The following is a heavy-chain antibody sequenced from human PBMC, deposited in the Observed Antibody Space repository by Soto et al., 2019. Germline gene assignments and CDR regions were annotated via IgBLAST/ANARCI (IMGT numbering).Heavy chain of an antibody. CDR3: AKPYCIFTSCLDNWFDP. D-gene: IGHD2-2*01. CDR2: IYYSGST. CDR1: GGSISSSSYY. Sequence: PSETLSLTCTVSGGSISSSSYYWGWIRQPPGKGLEWIGSIYYSGSTYYNPSLKGRFTISRDNSKNTLYLQMNSLRPEDTAVYYCAKPYCIFTSCLDNWFDPWGQGTLVTVSS. V-gene: IGHV4-39*01. J-gene: IGHJ5*02.